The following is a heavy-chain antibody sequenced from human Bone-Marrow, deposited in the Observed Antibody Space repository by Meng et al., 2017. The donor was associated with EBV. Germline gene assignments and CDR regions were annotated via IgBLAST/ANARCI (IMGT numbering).Heavy chain of an antibody. D-gene: IGHD6-19*01. J-gene: IGHJ4*02. CDR3: ARVRIAVAGTGGFDY. V-gene: IGHV1-69*01. CDR1: GGTFSSYA. Sequence: QVQLVQSGAEVXXXXXXVKXSXXXSGGTFSSYAISWVRQAPGQGLEWMGGIIPIFGTANYAQKFQGRVTITADESTSTAYMELSSLRSEDTAVYYCARVRIAVAGTGGFDYWGQGTLVTVSS. CDR2: IIPIFGTA.